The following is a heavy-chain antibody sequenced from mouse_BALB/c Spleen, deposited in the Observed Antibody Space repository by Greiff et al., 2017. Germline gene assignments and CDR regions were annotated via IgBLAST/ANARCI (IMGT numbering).Heavy chain of an antibody. Sequence: VQLQQSGAELVKPWASVKLSCNASGYTFTSYYMYWVKQRTGQGLEWIGEVNPSNGGTNFNEKFKSKATLTVDKSSSTAYMQLSSLTSEDSAVYYCTRGGGGPWGQGTSVTVSS. CDR3: TRGGGGP. CDR1: GYTFTSYY. J-gene: IGHJ4*01. D-gene: IGHD1-1*02. V-gene: IGHV1S81*02. CDR2: VNPSNGGT.